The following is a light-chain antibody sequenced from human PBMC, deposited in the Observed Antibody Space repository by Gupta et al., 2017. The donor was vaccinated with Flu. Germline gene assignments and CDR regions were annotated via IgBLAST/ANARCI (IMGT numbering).Light chain of an antibody. J-gene: IGKJ4*01. CDR1: QTLFYDSNNKNF. V-gene: IGKV4-1*01. CDR3: QQYFSPST. Sequence: DIVLTQSPDSLSVSLGERATISCRSSQTLFYDSNNKNFLAWYQQKQGQPPKLLIYWASTRQLGVPDRFRGSGSGTNFTLTINNLQAEDAAFYYCQQYFSPSTFGGGTKVDI. CDR2: WAS.